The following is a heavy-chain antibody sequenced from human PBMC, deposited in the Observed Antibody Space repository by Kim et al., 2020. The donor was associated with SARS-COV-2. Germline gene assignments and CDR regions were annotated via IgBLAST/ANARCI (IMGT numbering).Heavy chain of an antibody. CDR3: AILLTYDILTGGFFDY. J-gene: IGHJ4*02. V-gene: IGHV3-23*01. Sequence: GGSLRLSCAASGFTFSSYAMSWVRQAPGKGLEWVSGISGSGGSTYYADSVKGRLTISRDNSKNTLYLQMNSLRAEDTAVYYCAILLTYDILTGGFFDYWGQGTLVTVSS. D-gene: IGHD3-9*01. CDR2: ISGSGGST. CDR1: GFTFSSYA.